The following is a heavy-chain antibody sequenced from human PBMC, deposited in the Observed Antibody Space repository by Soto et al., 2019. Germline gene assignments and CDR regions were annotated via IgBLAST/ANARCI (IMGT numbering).Heavy chain of an antibody. Sequence: GGSLRLSCAASGFTFSSYWMSWVRQAPGKGLEWVANIKQDGSEKYYVDSVKGRFTISRDNAKNSLYLQMNSLRAEDTAVYYCARSTKGATITGGSEEYYYYYMDVWGKGTTVTVS. CDR1: GFTFSSYW. CDR3: ARSTKGATITGGSEEYYYYYMDV. J-gene: IGHJ6*03. V-gene: IGHV3-7*05. D-gene: IGHD5-12*01. CDR2: IKQDGSEK.